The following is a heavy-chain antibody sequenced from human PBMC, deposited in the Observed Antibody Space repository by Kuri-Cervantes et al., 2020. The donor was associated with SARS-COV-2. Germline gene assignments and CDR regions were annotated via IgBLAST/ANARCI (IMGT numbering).Heavy chain of an antibody. CDR3: ARGGWGSSTSHSYYYYYMDV. Sequence: SVKVSCKASGGTFSSYAISWVRQAPGQGLEWMGGIIPIFGTANYAQKFQGRVTITADESMSTAYMELSSLRSEDTAVYYCARGGWGSSTSHSYYYYYMDVWGKGTTVTVSS. CDR2: IIPIFGTA. J-gene: IGHJ6*03. CDR1: GGTFSSYA. D-gene: IGHD2-2*01. V-gene: IGHV1-69*13.